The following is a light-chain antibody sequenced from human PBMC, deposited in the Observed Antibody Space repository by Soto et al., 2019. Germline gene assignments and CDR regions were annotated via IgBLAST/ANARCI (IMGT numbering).Light chain of an antibody. CDR2: EVS. Sequence: SALTQPPSASGSPGQSVTISCTGTSSDVGGYNYVSWYQQYPGKAPKLMIYEVSKRPSGVPDRFSGSKSGNTASLTVSGLQTEDEADYYCSSYAGSNPVVFGGGTKLTVL. V-gene: IGLV2-8*01. CDR1: SSDVGGYNY. CDR3: SSYAGSNPVV. J-gene: IGLJ2*01.